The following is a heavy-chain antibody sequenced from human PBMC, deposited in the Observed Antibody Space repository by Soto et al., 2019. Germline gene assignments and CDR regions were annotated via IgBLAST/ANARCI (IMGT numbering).Heavy chain of an antibody. J-gene: IGHJ4*02. V-gene: IGHV4-59*01. D-gene: IGHD3-9*01. Sequence: SETLSLTCTVSGGSISSYYWSWIRQPPGKGLEWIGYIYYSGSTNYNPSLKSRVTISVDTSKNQFSLKLSSVTAADTAVYYCVREYYDILTGYYSFDYFGQGTLVTVSS. CDR2: IYYSGST. CDR1: GGSISSYY. CDR3: VREYYDILTGYYSFDY.